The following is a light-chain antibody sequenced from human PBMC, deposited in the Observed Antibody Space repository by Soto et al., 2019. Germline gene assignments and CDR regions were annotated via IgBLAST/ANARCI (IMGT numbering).Light chain of an antibody. Sequence: EILMTQSPDTLSVSPGERASLSCRASQSVSSHFAWYQKKPGQAPRLLIYDASTRATGIPARFSGSGSGTEFTLTISSLRSEDFAVYYCQQYNNWPRTFGQGTKVDIK. CDR3: QQYNNWPRT. CDR2: DAS. J-gene: IGKJ1*01. V-gene: IGKV3-15*01. CDR1: QSVSSH.